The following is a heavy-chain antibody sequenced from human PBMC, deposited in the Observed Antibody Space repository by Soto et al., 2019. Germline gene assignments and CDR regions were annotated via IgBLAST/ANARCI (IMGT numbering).Heavy chain of an antibody. Sequence: SQTLSLTCAISGDSVSSNSAAWNWIRQSPSRGLEWLGRTYYRSKWYNDHAESVKSRITINPDTSKNQFSLQLNSVTPEDTVVYYCARAHWNYYYYGMDVWGQGTTVTVSS. D-gene: IGHD1-1*01. CDR2: TYYRSKWYN. J-gene: IGHJ6*02. V-gene: IGHV6-1*01. CDR3: ARAHWNYYYYGMDV. CDR1: GDSVSSNSAA.